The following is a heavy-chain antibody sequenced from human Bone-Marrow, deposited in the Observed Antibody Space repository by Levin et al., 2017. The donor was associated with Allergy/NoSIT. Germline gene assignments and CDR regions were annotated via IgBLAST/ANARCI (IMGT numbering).Heavy chain of an antibody. Sequence: PSETLSLTCTVSGDSISSYYWSWIRQPAGRGLEWIGRIYSSGSTNYNPSLKSRVTMSVDTSRSQISLKLTSVTAADTAVYYCARAPYSRNYYYGLDVWGQGTTVTVSS. CDR3: ARAPYSRNYYYGLDV. D-gene: IGHD5-18*01. J-gene: IGHJ6*02. CDR1: GDSISSYY. V-gene: IGHV4-4*07. CDR2: IYSSGST.